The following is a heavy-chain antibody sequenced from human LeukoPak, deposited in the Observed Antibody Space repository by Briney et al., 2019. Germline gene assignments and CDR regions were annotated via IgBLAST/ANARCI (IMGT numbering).Heavy chain of an antibody. CDR2: ISGGSGNI. CDR3: AKGSDYYGSVTSKKTD. Sequence: GGSLRLSCSVSGFTFSNYAMHWVRQAPGKGLEWVSLISGGSGNIYYVDSVKGRFTISRDNSKNTLYVQMTSLRAEDTAIYYCAKGSDYYGSVTSKKTDWGQGTLVAVSS. J-gene: IGHJ4*02. D-gene: IGHD3-10*01. V-gene: IGHV3-23*01. CDR1: GFTFSNYA.